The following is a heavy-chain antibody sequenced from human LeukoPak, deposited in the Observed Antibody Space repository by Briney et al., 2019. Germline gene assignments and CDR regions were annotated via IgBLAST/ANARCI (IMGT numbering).Heavy chain of an antibody. CDR2: ISYDGSNK. CDR3: AKAPTPLVVVITHFDY. CDR1: GFTFSSYA. J-gene: IGHJ4*02. Sequence: GRSLRLSCAASGFTFSSYAMHWVRQAPGKGLEWVAVISYDGSNKYYADSVKGRFTISRDNSKNTLYLQMNSLRAEDTAVYYCAKAPTPLVVVITHFDYWGQGTLVTVSS. V-gene: IGHV3-30-3*01. D-gene: IGHD3-22*01.